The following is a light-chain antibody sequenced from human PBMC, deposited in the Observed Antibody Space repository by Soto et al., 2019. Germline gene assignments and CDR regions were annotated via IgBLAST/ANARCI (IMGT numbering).Light chain of an antibody. J-gene: IGKJ4*01. CDR2: DAS. V-gene: IGKV3-11*01. CDR3: QQRTNWSSVT. Sequence: DILLTQSPATLSLSPGERATLSCRASQSVGSSLAWFQQKPGQAPRLLIYDASNRATGIPARFSGSGSGTDFTLTISSLEPEDFAVYYCQQRTNWSSVTFGGGTKVEIK. CDR1: QSVGSS.